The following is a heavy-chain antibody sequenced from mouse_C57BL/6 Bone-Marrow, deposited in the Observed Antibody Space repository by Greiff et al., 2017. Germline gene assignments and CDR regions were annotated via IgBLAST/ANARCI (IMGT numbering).Heavy chain of an antibody. CDR2: ISYDGSN. CDR3: AREGRASDY. J-gene: IGHJ2*01. CDR1: GYSITSGYY. D-gene: IGHD3-3*01. Sequence: EVKLMESGPGLVKPSQSLSLTCSVTGYSITSGYYWNWIRQFPGNKLEWMGYISYDGSNNYNPSLKNRISITRDTSKNQFFLKLNSVTTEDTATYYCAREGRASDYWGQGTTLTVSS. V-gene: IGHV3-6*01.